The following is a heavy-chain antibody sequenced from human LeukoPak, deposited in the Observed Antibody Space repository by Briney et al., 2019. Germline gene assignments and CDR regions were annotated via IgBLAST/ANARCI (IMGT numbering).Heavy chain of an antibody. D-gene: IGHD1-26*01. CDR2: ISSSGSTI. CDR3: ARGGSYWGFDY. J-gene: IGHJ4*02. CDR1: GFTFSSYE. Sequence: GGSLRLSCAASGFTFSSYEMNWVRQAPGKGLEWVSYISSSGSTIYYADSVKGRFTISRDNAKNSLYLQMNSLRAEDTAVYYCARGGSYWGFDYWGQGTLVTVSS. V-gene: IGHV3-48*03.